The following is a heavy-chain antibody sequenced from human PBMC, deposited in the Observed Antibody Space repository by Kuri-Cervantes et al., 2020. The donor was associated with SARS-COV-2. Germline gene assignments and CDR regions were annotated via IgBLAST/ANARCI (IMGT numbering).Heavy chain of an antibody. CDR2: ISWNSGSI. CDR1: GFTFDDYA. CDR3: ASSCSSTSCFRPQGKNFDY. D-gene: IGHD2-2*01. V-gene: IGHV3-9*01. J-gene: IGHJ4*02. Sequence: LSLTCSASGFTFDDYAMHWVRQAPGKGLEWVSGISWNSGSIGYADSVKGRFTISRDNAKNSLYLQMNSLRAEDTAVYYCASSCSSTSCFRPQGKNFDYWGQGTLVTVSS.